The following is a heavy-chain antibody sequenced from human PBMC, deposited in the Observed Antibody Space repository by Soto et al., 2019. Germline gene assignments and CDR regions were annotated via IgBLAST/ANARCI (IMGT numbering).Heavy chain of an antibody. CDR3: AKRAGDSYYFDY. CDR1: GFTFSSYA. Sequence: GSLRLSCAASGFTFSSYAMNWVRQAPGKGLEWVAVVSGGGGTFYADSVKGRFTISRDNSKNTLYLQMNSLRAEDTAIYYCAKRAGDSYYFDYWGQGTLVTVSS. J-gene: IGHJ4*02. D-gene: IGHD7-27*01. CDR2: VSGGGGT. V-gene: IGHV3-23*01.